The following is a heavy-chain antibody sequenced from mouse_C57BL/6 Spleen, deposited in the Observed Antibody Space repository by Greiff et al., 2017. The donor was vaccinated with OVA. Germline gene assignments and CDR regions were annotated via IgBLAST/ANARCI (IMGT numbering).Heavy chain of an antibody. J-gene: IGHJ2*01. Sequence: VQLQQSGAELMKPGASVKLSCKASGYTFTGYWIEWVKQRPGHGLEWIGEIFPGSGSTNYNEKLKGKATFTADTSSNTAYMQLSSLTTEDSAIYYCAKRGWTTVVATDYWGQGTTLTVSS. CDR3: AKRGWTTVVATDY. CDR2: IFPGSGST. D-gene: IGHD1-1*01. V-gene: IGHV1-9*01. CDR1: GYTFTGYW.